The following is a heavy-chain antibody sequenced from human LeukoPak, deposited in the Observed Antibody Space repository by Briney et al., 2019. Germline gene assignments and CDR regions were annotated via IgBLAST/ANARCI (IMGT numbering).Heavy chain of an antibody. J-gene: IGHJ4*02. CDR2: ISSSGSTI. CDR3: ARVGYHDSSGF. CDR1: GFIFSSYE. V-gene: IGHV3-48*03. D-gene: IGHD3-22*01. Sequence: GGSLRLSCAASGFIFSSYEMNWVRQAPGKGLEWISYISSSGSTIYYADSVKGRFPISRDNAENSLYLQMNSLRAEDTAVYYCARVGYHDSSGFWGQGTLVTVSS.